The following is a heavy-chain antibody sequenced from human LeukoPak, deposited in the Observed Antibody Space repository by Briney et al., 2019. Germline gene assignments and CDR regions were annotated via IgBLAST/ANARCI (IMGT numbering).Heavy chain of an antibody. CDR3: ARDKIVGATYFDY. V-gene: IGHV3-7*01. J-gene: IGHJ4*02. Sequence: GGSLRLSCAASGFTFSDYWMSWVRQAPGKGLEWVANIKHDGSTTYYLDSVKGRFTLSRDNAKNSLYLQMNSLRAEDTAVYYCARDKIVGATYFDYWGQGTLVTVSS. CDR2: IKHDGSTT. D-gene: IGHD1-26*01. CDR1: GFTFSDYW.